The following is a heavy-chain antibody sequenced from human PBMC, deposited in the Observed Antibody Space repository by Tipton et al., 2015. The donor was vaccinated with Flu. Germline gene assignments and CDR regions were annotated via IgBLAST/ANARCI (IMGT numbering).Heavy chain of an antibody. D-gene: IGHD3-22*01. Sequence: LSLTCAVSGYSISSGYYWGWIRQPPGKGLEWIGSIYHSGSTYYNPSLKSRVAISVDTSKNQFSLKLSSVTAADTAVYYCAGQRLILDDSSGYYDYWGQGTLVTVSS. CDR2: IYHSGST. V-gene: IGHV4-38-2*01. CDR1: GYSISSGYY. CDR3: AGQRLILDDSSGYYDY. J-gene: IGHJ4*02.